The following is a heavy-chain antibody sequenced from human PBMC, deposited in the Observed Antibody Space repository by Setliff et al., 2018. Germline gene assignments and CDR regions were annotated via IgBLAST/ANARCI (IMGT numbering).Heavy chain of an antibody. CDR2: IYIGGSA. Sequence: KSSETLSLTCTVSGGSISSYYWSWIRQPAGKGLEWIGHIYIGGSANYNPSLKSRVTMSIDTSKNQFSLKLSSVTAADTAVYYCARDFDSSGNFDYWGQGTLVTVSS. CDR1: GGSISSYY. V-gene: IGHV4-4*07. CDR3: ARDFDSSGNFDY. D-gene: IGHD3-22*01. J-gene: IGHJ4*02.